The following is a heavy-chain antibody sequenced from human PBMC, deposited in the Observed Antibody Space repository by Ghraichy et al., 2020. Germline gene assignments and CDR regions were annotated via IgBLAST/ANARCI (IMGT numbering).Heavy chain of an antibody. J-gene: IGHJ4*02. V-gene: IGHV4-34*01. Sequence: SETLSLTCAVYGGSFSGYYWSWIRQPPGKGLEWIGEINHSGSTNYNPSLKSRVTISVDTSKNQFSLKLSSVTAADTAVYYCASEDSSSWYLDYWGQGTLVTVSS. CDR2: INHSGST. CDR3: ASEDSSSWYLDY. D-gene: IGHD6-13*01. CDR1: GGSFSGYY.